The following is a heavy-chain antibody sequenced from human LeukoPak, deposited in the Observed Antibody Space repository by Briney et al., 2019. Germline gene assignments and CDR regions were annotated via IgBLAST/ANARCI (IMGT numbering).Heavy chain of an antibody. Sequence: SQTLSLTCTVSGGSISSGSYYWSWIRQPAGKGLEWIGRIYTSGSANYNPSLKSRVTISVDTSKNQFSLKLSSVTAADTAVYYCARADYYYDSSGYYYYYMDVWGKGTTVTVSS. J-gene: IGHJ6*03. CDR1: GGSISSGSYY. CDR3: ARADYYYDSSGYYYYYMDV. D-gene: IGHD3-22*01. V-gene: IGHV4-61*02. CDR2: IYTSGSA.